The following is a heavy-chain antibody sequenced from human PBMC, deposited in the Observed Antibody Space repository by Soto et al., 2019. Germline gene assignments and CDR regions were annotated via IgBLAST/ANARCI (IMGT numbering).Heavy chain of an antibody. Sequence: QVQLVQSGAEVKKPGSSVKVSCKASGGTLSSYAISWVRQAPGQRLEWMGGIIPIFGTADYAQKFQDRVTIAADESTSTAYMELSSLRSEDTAVYYCASSYGSGSYYYQGFDYWGQGTLVTVSS. J-gene: IGHJ4*02. CDR3: ASSYGSGSYYYQGFDY. CDR2: IIPIFGTA. CDR1: GGTLSSYA. V-gene: IGHV1-69*12. D-gene: IGHD3-10*01.